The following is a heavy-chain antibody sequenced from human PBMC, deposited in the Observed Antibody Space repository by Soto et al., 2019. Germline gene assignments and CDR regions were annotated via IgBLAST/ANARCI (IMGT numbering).Heavy chain of an antibody. J-gene: IGHJ4*02. CDR1: GNTHTIYF. CDR3: ARGGSYYAH. V-gene: IGHV1-2*02. D-gene: IGHD1-26*01. CDR2: INAVSGGA. Sequence: QVQLVQSGAEVKQPGASVRVPCKASGNTHTIYFIHWLRQAPGQGLEWMGWINAVSGGANYAPRFQGRVTMTRDTSSATAFMELSGLRSDDTAVYYCARGGSYYAHWGQGTLVTVSS.